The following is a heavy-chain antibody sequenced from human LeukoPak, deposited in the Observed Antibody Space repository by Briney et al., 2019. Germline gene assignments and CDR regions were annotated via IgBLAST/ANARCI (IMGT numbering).Heavy chain of an antibody. CDR2: IRGSGDTT. D-gene: IGHD3-10*01. J-gene: IGHJ4*02. CDR3: AKGYYASGSSLSAFDC. Sequence: TGGSLRLSCAASGFTFSDYAMNWVRQAPGKGLEWVSVIRGSGDTTYYADFVKGRFTISRDNSKNTLYLQMNSLRAEDTAVYYCAKGYYASGSSLSAFDCWGQGTLVTASS. CDR1: GFTFSDYA. V-gene: IGHV3-23*01.